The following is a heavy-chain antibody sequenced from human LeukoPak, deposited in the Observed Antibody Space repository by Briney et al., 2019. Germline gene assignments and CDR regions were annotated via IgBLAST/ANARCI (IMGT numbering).Heavy chain of an antibody. CDR1: GGSISSYY. Sequence: PSETLSLTCTVSGGSISSYYWSWIRQPPGKGLEWIGYIYYSGSTNYNPSLKSRVTISVDTSKNQFSLKLSSVTAADTAVYYCARGLRDGYNLIDYWGQGTLVIVSS. CDR2: IYYSGST. CDR3: ARGLRDGYNLIDY. V-gene: IGHV4-59*01. D-gene: IGHD5-24*01. J-gene: IGHJ4*02.